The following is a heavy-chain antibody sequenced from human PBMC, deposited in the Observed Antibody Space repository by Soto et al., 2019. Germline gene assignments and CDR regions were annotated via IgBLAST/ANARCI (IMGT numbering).Heavy chain of an antibody. D-gene: IGHD3-22*01. CDR2: ISYSGST. Sequence: TSETLSLTCTVSGGSISSGEYYWTWIRQPPGKGLEWIGYISYSGSTHYSPSLKSRVSITVDTSKNQFSLKLSSVTAADTAVYYCARLSYYDSSGYYSYWGQG. CDR1: GGSISSGEYY. J-gene: IGHJ4*02. CDR3: ARLSYYDSSGYYSY. V-gene: IGHV4-30-4*02.